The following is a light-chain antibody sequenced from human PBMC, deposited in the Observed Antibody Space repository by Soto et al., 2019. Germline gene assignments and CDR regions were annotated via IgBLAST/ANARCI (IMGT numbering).Light chain of an antibody. CDR1: SGYSNYK. Sequence: QPVLTQPPSASASLGASVTLTCTLSSGYSNYKVDWYQQRPGKGPRFVMRVGTGGSVGSKGDGIPDRFAVLGSGLNRYLTIQNIQEEDESDYHCGADPGSGSNFVVVFGGGTKLTVL. V-gene: IGLV9-49*01. CDR3: GADPGSGSNFVVV. J-gene: IGLJ2*01. CDR2: VGTGGSVG.